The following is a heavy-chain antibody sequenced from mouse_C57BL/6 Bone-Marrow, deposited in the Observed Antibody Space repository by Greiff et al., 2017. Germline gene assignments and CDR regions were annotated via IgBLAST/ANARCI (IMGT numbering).Heavy chain of an antibody. Sequence: EVQVVESGGGLVKPGGSLKLSCAASGFTFSSYAMSWVRQTPEKRLGWVATISDGGSYTYYPDNVKGRFTISRDNAKNNLYLQMSHLKSEDTAMYYCARDGNPFDYWGQGTTLTVSS. CDR1: GFTFSSYA. J-gene: IGHJ2*01. CDR3: ARDGNPFDY. CDR2: ISDGGSYT. D-gene: IGHD2-1*01. V-gene: IGHV5-4*01.